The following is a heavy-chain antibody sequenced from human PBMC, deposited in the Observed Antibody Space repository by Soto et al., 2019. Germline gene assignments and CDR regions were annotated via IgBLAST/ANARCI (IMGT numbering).Heavy chain of an antibody. CDR2: ISAYNGNT. Sequence: ASVKVSCQASGYTFTSYGISWVRQAPGQGLEWMGWISAYNGNTNYAQKLQGRVTMTTDTSTSTAYMELRSLRSDDTAVYYCARELGYDFWSGYYGYYYGMDVWGQGTTVTVSS. J-gene: IGHJ6*02. D-gene: IGHD3-3*01. V-gene: IGHV1-18*01. CDR1: GYTFTSYG. CDR3: ARELGYDFWSGYYGYYYGMDV.